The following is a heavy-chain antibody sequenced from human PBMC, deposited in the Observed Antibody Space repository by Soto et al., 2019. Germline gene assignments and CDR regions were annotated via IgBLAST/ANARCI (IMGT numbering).Heavy chain of an antibody. CDR2: INHSGST. Sequence: PPXTLSLTCAVYGGSLSGYYWSWIRQPPVKGLEWIGEINHSGSTNYNPSLKSRVTISVDTSKNQFSLKLSSVTAADTAVYYCARGIPVAGSKRPVFDYWGQGTLVTVSS. CDR3: ARGIPVAGSKRPVFDY. CDR1: GGSLSGYY. J-gene: IGHJ4*02. D-gene: IGHD6-19*01. V-gene: IGHV4-34*01.